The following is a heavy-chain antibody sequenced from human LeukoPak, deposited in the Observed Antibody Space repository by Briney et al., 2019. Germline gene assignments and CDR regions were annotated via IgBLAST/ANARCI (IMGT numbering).Heavy chain of an antibody. CDR2: ISRSGSTE. CDR1: GFTFSDYN. CDR3: ARVLRYCSGGNCYSGGLGYMDV. V-gene: IGHV3-11*01. J-gene: IGHJ6*03. Sequence: SGGSLRVSCAASGFTFSDYNMSWIRQAPVQGLQWVSSISRSGSTEYYADSVKGRFTISRDNAKNSLFLQMNSLRAEDTAVYYCARVLRYCSGGNCYSGGLGYMDVWGKGTTVTISS. D-gene: IGHD2-15*01.